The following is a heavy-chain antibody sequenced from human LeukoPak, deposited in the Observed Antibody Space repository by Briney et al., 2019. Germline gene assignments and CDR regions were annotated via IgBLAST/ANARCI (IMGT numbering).Heavy chain of an antibody. Sequence: SETLSLTCAVSGESFGGNFWTWIRQSPGKRLEWIGEIDNNGITNYSPSLKSRVTMSVDTTRKRFSLRLTSESAADTGVYYCARGGGGAKAFYFDYWGQGSLVTVSS. V-gene: IGHV4-34*01. CDR3: ARGGGGAKAFYFDY. J-gene: IGHJ4*02. CDR2: IDNNGIT. D-gene: IGHD1-26*01. CDR1: GESFGGNF.